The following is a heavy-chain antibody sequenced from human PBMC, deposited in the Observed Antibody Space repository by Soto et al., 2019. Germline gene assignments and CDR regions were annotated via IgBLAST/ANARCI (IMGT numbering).Heavy chain of an antibody. CDR2: IYYSGST. J-gene: IGHJ2*01. D-gene: IGHD6-19*01. Sequence: QLQLQESGPGLVKPSETLSLTCTVSGGSISSSSYYWGWIRQPPGKGLEWIGSIYYSGSTYYNPSLKIRVNIAVDTSKNQFSLKLSSVTAEYAAVYYCAGPIAVAGFDWYCDLGGRGTLVTVSS. V-gene: IGHV4-39*01. CDR1: GGSISSSSYY. CDR3: AGPIAVAGFDWYCDL.